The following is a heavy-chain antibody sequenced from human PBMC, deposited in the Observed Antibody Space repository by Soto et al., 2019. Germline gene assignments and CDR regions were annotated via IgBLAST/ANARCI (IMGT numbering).Heavy chain of an antibody. D-gene: IGHD6-19*01. CDR1: GYTFTGYY. CDR2: INPNSGGT. Sequence: ASVKVSCNASGYTFTGYYMHWVRQAPGQGLEWMGWINPNSGGTNYAQKFQGWVTMTRDTSISTAYMELSRLRSDDTAVYYCARNSGYSSGWYYMDVWGKGTTVTVSS. CDR3: ARNSGYSSGWYYMDV. J-gene: IGHJ6*03. V-gene: IGHV1-2*04.